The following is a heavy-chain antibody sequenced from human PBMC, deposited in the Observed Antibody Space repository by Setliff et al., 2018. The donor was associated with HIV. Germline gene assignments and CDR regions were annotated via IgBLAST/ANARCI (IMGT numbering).Heavy chain of an antibody. CDR2: ISSSSTYT. CDR3: ARKLRPGHGVDV. Sequence: GGSLRLSCAASGFTFSDYYMSWIRQAPGKGLESVSYISSSSTYTNYADFVKGRFTISRDNAKNSMDLQMNSLRADDTAIYYCARKLRPGHGVDVWGQGTTVTVSS. CDR1: GFTFSDYY. J-gene: IGHJ6*02. V-gene: IGHV3-11*06. D-gene: IGHD3-10*01.